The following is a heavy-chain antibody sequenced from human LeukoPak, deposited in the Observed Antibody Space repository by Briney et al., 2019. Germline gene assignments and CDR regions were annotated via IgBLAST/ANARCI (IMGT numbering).Heavy chain of an antibody. D-gene: IGHD6-13*01. CDR1: GGTFSSYA. Sequence: ASVKVSCTASGGTFSSYAISWVRQAPGQGLEWMGRIIPILGIANYAQKFQGRVTITADKSTSTAYMELSSLRSEDTAVYYCARGVRYSSSFDYWGQGTLVTVSS. CDR3: ARGVRYSSSFDY. J-gene: IGHJ4*02. CDR2: IIPILGIA. V-gene: IGHV1-69*04.